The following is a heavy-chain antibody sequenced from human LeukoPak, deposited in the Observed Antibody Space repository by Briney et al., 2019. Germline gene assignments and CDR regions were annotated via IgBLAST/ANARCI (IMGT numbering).Heavy chain of an antibody. CDR3: VKDLKNIVVVVATTSSGMDV. J-gene: IGHJ6*02. CDR2: ISXXXRNK. D-gene: IGHD2-15*01. CDR1: GFTFXSYX. V-gene: IGHV3-30*18. Sequence: GGSLRLSCAASGFTFXSYXXYXVXQXPGXXLXWXAVISXXXRNKYXADSVKGRFTISRDNSKNTLYLQMNSLRAEDTAVYYCVKDLKNIVVVVATTSSGMDVWGQGTTVTVSS.